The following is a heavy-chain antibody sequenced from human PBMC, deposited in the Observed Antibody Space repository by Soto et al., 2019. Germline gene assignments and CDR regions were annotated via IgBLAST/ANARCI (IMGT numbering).Heavy chain of an antibody. CDR1: GGTFSSYA. Sequence: QVQLVQSVAEVKKPGSSVKVSCKASGGTFSSYAISWVRQAPGQGLEWMGGIIPIFGTANYAQKFQGRVTITADESTSTAYMELSSLRSEDTAVYYCARPEEPPTVTTRVAFDIWGQGTLVTVSS. D-gene: IGHD4-17*01. V-gene: IGHV1-69*01. CDR2: IIPIFGTA. CDR3: ARPEEPPTVTTRVAFDI. J-gene: IGHJ3*02.